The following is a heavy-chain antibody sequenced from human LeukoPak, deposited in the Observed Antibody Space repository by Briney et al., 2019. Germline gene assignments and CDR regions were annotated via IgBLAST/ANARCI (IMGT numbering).Heavy chain of an antibody. CDR3: ARVTGDYSSGYYYYYYYMDV. D-gene: IGHD6-19*01. CDR2: IYNSGST. V-gene: IGHV4-59*01. J-gene: IGHJ6*03. CDR1: GGSISSYY. Sequence: SETLSLTCTVSGGSISSYYWSWIRQPPGKGLELIGYIYNSGSTNYNPSLKSRVTISVDTSKNQFSLKLSSVTAADTAVYFCARVTGDYSSGYYYYYYYMDVWGKGTTVTVSS.